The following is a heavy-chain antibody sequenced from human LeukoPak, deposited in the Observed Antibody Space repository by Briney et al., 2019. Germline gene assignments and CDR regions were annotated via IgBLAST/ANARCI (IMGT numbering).Heavy chain of an antibody. D-gene: IGHD6-19*01. Sequence: SETLSLTCTVSGGSISSSSYYWGWIRQPPGTGLEWIGSTYYSGSTYYNPSLKSRVTISVDTSKNQFSLKLSSVTAADTAVYYCASLAVAGGWFDPWGQGTLGTVSS. CDR3: ASLAVAGGWFDP. CDR1: GGSISSSSYY. CDR2: TYYSGST. V-gene: IGHV4-39*01. J-gene: IGHJ5*02.